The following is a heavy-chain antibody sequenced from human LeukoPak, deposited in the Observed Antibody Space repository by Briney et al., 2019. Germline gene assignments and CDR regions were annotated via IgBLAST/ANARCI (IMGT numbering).Heavy chain of an antibody. J-gene: IGHJ4*02. D-gene: IGHD3-9*01. CDR1: GYTFTGYY. V-gene: IGHV1-2*02. Sequence: ASVKVSCKASGYTFTGYYVHWVRQAPGQGLEWMGWINPNSGGTNYAQKFQGRVTMTRDTSISTAYMELSRLRSDDTAVYYCVYYDILTGFYNWGQGTLVTVSS. CDR2: INPNSGGT. CDR3: VYYDILTGFYN.